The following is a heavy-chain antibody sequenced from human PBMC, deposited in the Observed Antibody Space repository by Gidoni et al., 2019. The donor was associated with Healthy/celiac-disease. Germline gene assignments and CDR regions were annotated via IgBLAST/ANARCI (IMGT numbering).Heavy chain of an antibody. D-gene: IGHD6-13*01. Sequence: QVQLVQSGAEVKQPGASVKVSCKVSGYTLHELSMHWVRQAPGKGLEWMGGFDPEKGETTYAQKFQGIVTMTEYTSTDPAYMELSSLRSEDTAVYYFATPIIAAAGTVAFDIWVQGTMVTVSA. J-gene: IGHJ3*02. V-gene: IGHV1-24*01. CDR3: ATPIIAAAGTVAFDI. CDR2: FDPEKGET. CDR1: GYTLHELS.